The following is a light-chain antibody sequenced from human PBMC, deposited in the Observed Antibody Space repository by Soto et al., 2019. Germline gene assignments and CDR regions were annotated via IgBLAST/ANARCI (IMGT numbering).Light chain of an antibody. CDR3: QQSYITPWT. V-gene: IGKV1-39*01. CDR1: QSINRF. J-gene: IGKJ1*01. Sequence: DIQMTQSPSSLSASVGDRVTITCRASQSINRFLSWYQQTPGKAPKVLIYATSILQSGVPSRFSGSGSGTDFTLTINNRQPEDFATYYCQQSYITPWTFGQGTKVEI. CDR2: ATS.